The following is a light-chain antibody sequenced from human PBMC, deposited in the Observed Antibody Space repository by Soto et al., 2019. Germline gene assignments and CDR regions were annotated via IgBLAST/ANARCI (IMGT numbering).Light chain of an antibody. V-gene: IGKV1-12*01. CDR3: QQANSFPRT. CDR1: QDISSW. Sequence: IQITQSPSSVSASVGDRVTITCRASQDISSWLAWFQQKPGKAPKVLIYAASSLRSGVPSRFSGSGSGTDFTLTINSLQSEDCAIYYCQQANSFPRTFGQGTKVDIK. J-gene: IGKJ1*01. CDR2: AAS.